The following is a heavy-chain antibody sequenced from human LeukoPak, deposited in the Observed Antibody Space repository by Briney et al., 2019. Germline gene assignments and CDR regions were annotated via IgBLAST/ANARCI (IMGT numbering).Heavy chain of an antibody. J-gene: IGHJ4*02. CDR3: AAYYYGSGSYSFRLIFDY. V-gene: IGHV4-4*07. D-gene: IGHD3-10*01. CDR1: GGSISSYY. CDR2: IYTSGST. Sequence: NTSETLSLTCTASGGSISSYYWSWIRQPAGKGLEWIGRIYTSGSTNYNPSLKSRVTISVDTSKNQFSLKLSSVTAADTAVYYCAAYYYGSGSYSFRLIFDYWGQGTLVTVSS.